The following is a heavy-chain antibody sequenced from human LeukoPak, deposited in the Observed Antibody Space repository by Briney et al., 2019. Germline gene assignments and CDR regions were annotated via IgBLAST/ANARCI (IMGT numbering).Heavy chain of an antibody. D-gene: IGHD3-10*01. J-gene: IGHJ2*01. Sequence: ASETLSLTCTVSGASISSGGYYWSWIRQHPGKGLEWIGYIYYSGSTYYNPSLKSRVTISVDTSKNQFSLKLSSVTAADTAVYYCARDSFEGNYFDLWGRGTLATVSS. CDR3: ARDSFEGNYFDL. CDR1: GASISSGGYY. V-gene: IGHV4-31*03. CDR2: IYYSGST.